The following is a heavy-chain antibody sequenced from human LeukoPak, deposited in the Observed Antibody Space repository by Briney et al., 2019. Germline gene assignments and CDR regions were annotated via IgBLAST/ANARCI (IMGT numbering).Heavy chain of an antibody. D-gene: IGHD3-3*01. CDR2: INHSGST. V-gene: IGHV4-34*01. CDR1: GGSFSGYY. Sequence: SETLSLTCAVYGGSFSGYYWSWIRQPPGKGLEWIGEINHSGSTNYNPSPKSRVTISVDTSKNQFSLKLSSVTAADTAVYYCARVITIFGVNEDYWGQGTLVTVSS. CDR3: ARVITIFGVNEDY. J-gene: IGHJ4*02.